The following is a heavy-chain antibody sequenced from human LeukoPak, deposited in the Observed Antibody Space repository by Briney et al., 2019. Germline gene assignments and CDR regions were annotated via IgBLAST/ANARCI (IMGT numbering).Heavy chain of an antibody. D-gene: IGHD3-10*01. Sequence: GASVKVSCKASGGTFSSYAISWVRQAPGQGLEWMGGVIPIFGTANYAQKFQGRVTITADKSTGTAYMELSSLRSEDTAVYYCARGGSTMVRGVVYWGQGTLVTVSS. V-gene: IGHV1-69*06. J-gene: IGHJ4*02. CDR1: GGTFSSYA. CDR2: VIPIFGTA. CDR3: ARGGSTMVRGVVY.